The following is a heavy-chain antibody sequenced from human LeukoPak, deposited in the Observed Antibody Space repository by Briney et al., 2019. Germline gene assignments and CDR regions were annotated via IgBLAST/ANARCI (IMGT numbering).Heavy chain of an antibody. CDR1: GGTFSSYA. CDR2: IIPIFGTA. J-gene: IGHJ4*02. V-gene: IGHV1-69*13. Sequence: ASVKVSCKASGGTFSSYAISWVRQAPGQGLEWMGGIIPIFGTANYAQKFQGRVTITADESTSTAYMELSSLRSEDTAVYYCARGWVETSSWEECFDYWGQGTLVTVSS. D-gene: IGHD6-13*01. CDR3: ARGWVETSSWEECFDY.